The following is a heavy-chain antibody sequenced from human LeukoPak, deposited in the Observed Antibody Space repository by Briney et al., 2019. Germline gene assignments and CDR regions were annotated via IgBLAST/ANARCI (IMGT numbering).Heavy chain of an antibody. CDR3: ARADYYGSGSYFLFDY. CDR2: IYYSGST. Sequence: PSETLSLTCTVSGGSISSGDYYWSWIRQPPGKGLEWIGYIYYSGSTYYNPSLKSRVTISVDTSKNQFSLKLSSVTAADTAVYYCARADYYGSGSYFLFDYWGQGTPVTVSS. CDR1: GGSISSGDYY. J-gene: IGHJ4*02. V-gene: IGHV4-30-4*01. D-gene: IGHD3-10*01.